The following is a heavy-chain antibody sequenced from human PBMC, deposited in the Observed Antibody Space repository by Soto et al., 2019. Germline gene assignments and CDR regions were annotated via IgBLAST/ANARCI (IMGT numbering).Heavy chain of an antibody. CDR3: AKEDTSSGSLDY. D-gene: IGHD6-19*01. CDR1: VFRFGGNA. Sequence: PGGALRISCAPCVFRFGGNAMSWVRQAPGKGLEWVSGISDSGATTYYADSVRGRFTISRDNSKNTLYLQMKSLRAEDSASYYCAKEDTSSGSLDYWGQGAMVTVSS. CDR2: ISDSGATT. J-gene: IGHJ4*02. V-gene: IGHV3-23*01.